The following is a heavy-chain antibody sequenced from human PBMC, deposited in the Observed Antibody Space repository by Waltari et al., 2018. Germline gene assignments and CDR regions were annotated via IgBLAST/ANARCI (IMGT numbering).Heavy chain of an antibody. Sequence: EVQLMESGGGLVQPGGSLRLSCAASGFCFRAHWRTGVRQAPGKGLEGVANIKYDGSATYHVDSVNGRFTISRDNAKNSLYLQMNDVSAEDTAIYYCARGSTGYVRVWDCWGQGTVVTVSS. D-gene: IGHD2-2*01. CDR1: GFCFRAHW. CDR2: IKYDGSAT. J-gene: IGHJ4*02. CDR3: ARGSTGYVRVWDC. V-gene: IGHV3-7*03.